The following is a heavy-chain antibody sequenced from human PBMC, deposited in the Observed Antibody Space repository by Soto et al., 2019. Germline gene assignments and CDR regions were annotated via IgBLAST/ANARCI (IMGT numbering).Heavy chain of an antibody. V-gene: IGHV4-38-2*02. CDR3: ARVTMVIRDSDHFGVDV. CDR1: GFPISSTYS. D-gene: IGHD4-17*01. J-gene: IGHJ6*02. CDR2: ISHSGTT. Sequence: SETLSLTCLVSGFPISSTYSWGWIRQPPGKGLEWSGSISHSGTTSYSPSLTSRVSISVDTSKNQVSLKLTSVTAADTAVYFCARVTMVIRDSDHFGVDVWGHGTTVTVSS.